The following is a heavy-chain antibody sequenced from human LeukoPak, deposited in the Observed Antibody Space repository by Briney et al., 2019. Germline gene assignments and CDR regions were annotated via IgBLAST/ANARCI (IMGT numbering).Heavy chain of an antibody. D-gene: IGHD2-15*01. CDR2: IIPIFGTA. V-gene: IGHV1-69*05. J-gene: IGHJ5*02. Sequence: SVKVSCKASGYTFTSYGISWVRQAPGQGLEWMGRIIPIFGTANYAQKFQGRVTITTDESTSTAYMELSSLRSEDTAVYYCAREGYCSGGSCYLWFDPWGQGTLVTVSS. CDR3: AREGYCSGGSCYLWFDP. CDR1: GYTFTSYG.